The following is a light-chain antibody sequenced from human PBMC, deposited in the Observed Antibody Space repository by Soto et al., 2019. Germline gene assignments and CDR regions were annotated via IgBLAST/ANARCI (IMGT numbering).Light chain of an antibody. J-gene: IGKJ4*01. V-gene: IGKV3-15*01. CDR2: GAS. CDR1: QSVSSN. Sequence: EIVMTHAPATLSVYPGERATLSCRASQSVSSNLAWYQQKPGQAPRLLIYGASTRATGIPARFSGSGSGTEFTLTISSLQSEDFAVYYCQQYNNWLTFGGGTKVDIK. CDR3: QQYNNWLT.